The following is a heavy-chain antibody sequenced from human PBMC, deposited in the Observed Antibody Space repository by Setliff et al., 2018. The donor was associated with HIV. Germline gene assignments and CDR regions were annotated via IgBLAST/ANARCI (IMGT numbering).Heavy chain of an antibody. D-gene: IGHD3-22*01. V-gene: IGHV3-11*04. J-gene: IGHJ4*02. CDR2: INNNGDTT. CDR1: GFTFSDHY. Sequence: PGGSLRLSCVASGFTFSDHYMNWIRQAPGKGLEWVSYINNNGDTTYYADSVKGRFTISRDNAKNSLYLQMSNLRAEDTAVYYCARDPPWNYDSSGYPYYFDYWGQGTLVTVSS. CDR3: ARDPPWNYDSSGYPYYFDY.